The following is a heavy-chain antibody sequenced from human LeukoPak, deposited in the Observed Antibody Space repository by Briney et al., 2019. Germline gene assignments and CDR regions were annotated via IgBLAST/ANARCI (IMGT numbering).Heavy chain of an antibody. J-gene: IGHJ4*02. CDR2: IYYSGDT. CDR1: GGSIYSSSYY. Sequence: PSQTLSLTCTVSGGSIYSSSYYWGWIRHPPGKGLEWIGTIYYSGDTYYNPSLKSRVTISVDTSNNQSSLRLTSVTAADTAVYYCARRVVNREFDCWGQGTLVTVSS. D-gene: IGHD3-10*01. CDR3: ARRVVNREFDC. V-gene: IGHV4-39*01.